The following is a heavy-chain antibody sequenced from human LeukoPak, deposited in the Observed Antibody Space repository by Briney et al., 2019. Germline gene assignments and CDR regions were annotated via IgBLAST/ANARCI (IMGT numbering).Heavy chain of an antibody. V-gene: IGHV3-21*01. D-gene: IGHD6-19*01. Sequence: GGSLRLSCAASGFTFSDYSMHWVRQAPGKGLEWVSSISSGSTYKYSADSVKGRFTISRDNAKNSLFLQMNSLRAEDSAVYYCTRGPTLIGVAGTWPLDYWDQGTLVTVSS. CDR3: TRGPTLIGVAGTWPLDY. CDR1: GFTFSDYS. CDR2: ISSGSTYK. J-gene: IGHJ4*02.